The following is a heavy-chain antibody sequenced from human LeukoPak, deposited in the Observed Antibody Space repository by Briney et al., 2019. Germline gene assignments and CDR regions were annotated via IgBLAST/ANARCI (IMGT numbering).Heavy chain of an antibody. D-gene: IGHD1-26*01. J-gene: IGHJ4*02. CDR2: IKQDGSEK. CDR1: GFTFSSYW. CDR3: ARVWYSGSYPVDY. V-gene: IGHV3-7*01. Sequence: GGSLRLSCAASGFTFSSYWMSWVRQAPGKGLEWVANIKQDGSEKYYVDSVKGRFTISRDNAKNSLHLQMNSLRAEDTAVYYCARVWYSGSYPVDYWGQGTLVTVSS.